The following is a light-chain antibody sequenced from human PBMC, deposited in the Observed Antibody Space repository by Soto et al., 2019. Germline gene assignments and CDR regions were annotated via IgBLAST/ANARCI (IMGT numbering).Light chain of an antibody. CDR2: DVS. V-gene: IGLV2-14*01. Sequence: QSVLTQPASVSGSPGQSITISYTGTSSDVGDYNYVSWYQQHPGKAPKLMIFDVSNRPSGVSNRFSGSKSGNTASLTISGLQAEDEADYYCSSYTSSSTRVFGTGTKLTVL. CDR3: SSYTSSSTRV. CDR1: SSDVGDYNY. J-gene: IGLJ1*01.